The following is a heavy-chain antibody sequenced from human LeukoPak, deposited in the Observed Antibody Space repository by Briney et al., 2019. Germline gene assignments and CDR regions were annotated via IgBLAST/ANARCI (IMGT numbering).Heavy chain of an antibody. CDR1: GDSITSSSYY. V-gene: IGHV4-39*07. D-gene: IGHD2-21*01. CDR3: ARQIAVVEPTDPNWSDS. CDR2: IFYSGST. Sequence: KPSETLSLTCSVSGDSITSSSYYWGWIRQPAGKGLEWIGSIFYSGSTYYTPSLKSRVTMSLDTSKTQFSLRLASVTAADTAVYYCARQIAVVEPTDPNWSDSWGQGTLVTVSS. J-gene: IGHJ5*01.